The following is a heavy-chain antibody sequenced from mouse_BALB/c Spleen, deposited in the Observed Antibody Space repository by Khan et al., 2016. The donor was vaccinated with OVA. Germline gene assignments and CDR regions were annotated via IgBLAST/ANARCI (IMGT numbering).Heavy chain of an antibody. CDR3: ARNYCGNGYFAD. Sequence: EVELVESGPDLVKPSQSLSLTCTVTGYSFTSGYSWHWIRQFPGNKLQWMGYIHYSGSTNYTHSLKSRLSINRDTSKNQFFLLLNSVTTEDTATDYCARNYCGNGYFADWGEGTTVTVSS. CDR2: IHYSGST. J-gene: IGHJ1*01. V-gene: IGHV3-1*02. CDR1: GYSFTSGYS. D-gene: IGHD1-2*01.